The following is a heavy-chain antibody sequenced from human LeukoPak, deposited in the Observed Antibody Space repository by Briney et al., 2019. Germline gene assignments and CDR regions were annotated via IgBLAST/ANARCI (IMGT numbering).Heavy chain of an antibody. V-gene: IGHV3-30*04. CDR3: ARDVQTVGATTGGLDY. Sequence: GGSLRLSCAVSGFTFSSYAMHWVCQAPGKGLEWEAVISYDGAHKYYADSVKGRFTISRDNSKNTLYLQMNSLRAEDTAVYYCARDVQTVGATTGGLDYWGQGTLVTVSS. CDR1: GFTFSSYA. J-gene: IGHJ4*02. D-gene: IGHD1-26*01. CDR2: ISYDGAHK.